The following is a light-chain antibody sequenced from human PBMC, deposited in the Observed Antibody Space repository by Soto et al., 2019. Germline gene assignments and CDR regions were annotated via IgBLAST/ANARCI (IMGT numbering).Light chain of an antibody. V-gene: IGLV2-14*03. CDR2: DVN. Sequence: QSALTQPASVSGSPGQSVTLSCTGTTSDIGNTYNYVSCYQHHPGKAPKLIISDVNNRTSGVSDRFSGSKSGNTDSLTISGLQAEDEDEYYCSAYSTGSTPVLFGGGTKVTVL. CDR1: TSDIGNTYNY. CDR3: SAYSTGSTPVL. J-gene: IGLJ2*01.